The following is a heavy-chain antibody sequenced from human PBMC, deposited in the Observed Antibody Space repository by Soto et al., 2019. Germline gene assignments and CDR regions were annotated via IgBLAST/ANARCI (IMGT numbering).Heavy chain of an antibody. CDR2: INKDGTQK. Sequence: EGQVVESGGGLVQPGVSLRLSCSASGFTFNNYWLFWARQAPGKGLEWVANINKDGTQKQYVASVRGRFTISRDNAKSSLYLPMNNLRCEDTATYSCVAASHILEDHWGQGILVNVSS. CDR3: VAASHILEDH. CDR1: GFTFNNYW. D-gene: IGHD2-21*01. V-gene: IGHV3-7*01. J-gene: IGHJ4*02.